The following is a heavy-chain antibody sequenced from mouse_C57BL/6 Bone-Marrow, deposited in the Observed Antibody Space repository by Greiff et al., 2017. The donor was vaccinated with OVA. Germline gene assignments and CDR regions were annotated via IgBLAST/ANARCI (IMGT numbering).Heavy chain of an antibody. CDR2: IDPENGDT. V-gene: IGHV14-4*01. CDR1: GFNIKDDY. J-gene: IGHJ2*01. CDR3: TTDRD. Sequence: VQLKESGAELVRPGASVKLSCTASGFNIKDDYMHWVKERPEQGLEWIGWIDPENGDTEYASKFQGKATITADTSSKTVYLHLSSLTSEDTAVYYCTTDRDWGQGTTLTVSS.